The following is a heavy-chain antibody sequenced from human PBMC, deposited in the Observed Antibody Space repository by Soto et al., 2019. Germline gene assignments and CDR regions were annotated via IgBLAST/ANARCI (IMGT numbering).Heavy chain of an antibody. J-gene: IGHJ6*03. CDR1: GYTFTSYA. CDR3: ERDFNGRYYYYSHMDV. V-gene: IGHV1-3*01. Sequence: QVQLVQSGAEVKKPGASVKVSCKASGYTFTSYAMHWVRQAPGQRLEWMGWINAGNGNTKYSQKYQGRVTITRDNSASTTYMELSSLRSEDTAVYYCERDFNGRYYYYSHMDVWGKGTTVTVSS. CDR2: INAGNGNT. D-gene: IGHD2-8*01.